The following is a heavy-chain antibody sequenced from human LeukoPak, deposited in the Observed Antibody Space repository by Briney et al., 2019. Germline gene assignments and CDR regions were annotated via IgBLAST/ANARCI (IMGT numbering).Heavy chain of an antibody. J-gene: IGHJ4*02. CDR3: ARWGNYYDSSGQTRRAFDY. Sequence: ASVKVSCKASGYTFTSYYMHWVRQAPGQGLEWMGIINPSGGSTSYAQKFQGRVTMTRDMSTSTVYMELSSLRSEDTAVYYCARWGNYYDSSGQTRRAFDYWGQGTLVTVSS. D-gene: IGHD3-22*01. CDR1: GYTFTSYY. V-gene: IGHV1-46*01. CDR2: INPSGGST.